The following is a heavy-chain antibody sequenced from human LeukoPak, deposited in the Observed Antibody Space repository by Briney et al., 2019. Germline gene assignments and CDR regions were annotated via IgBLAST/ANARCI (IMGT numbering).Heavy chain of an antibody. Sequence: SETLSLTCTVSGGSISSYYWSWIRQPPGKGLEWIGYIYYSGSTNYNPSLKSRVTISVDTSKNQFSLKLSSVTAAGTAVYYCARTARSTIFGVDMDFDYWGQGTLVTVSS. D-gene: IGHD3-3*01. J-gene: IGHJ4*02. V-gene: IGHV4-59*01. CDR3: ARTARSTIFGVDMDFDY. CDR1: GGSISSYY. CDR2: IYYSGST.